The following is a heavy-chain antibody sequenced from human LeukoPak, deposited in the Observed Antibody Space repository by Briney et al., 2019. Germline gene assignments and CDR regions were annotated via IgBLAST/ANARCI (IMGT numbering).Heavy chain of an antibody. V-gene: IGHV1-69*13. CDR2: IIPIFGTA. J-gene: IGHJ4*02. CDR1: GGTFISYA. D-gene: IGHD6-19*01. CDR3: ARVGQQWLFES. Sequence: SVKVSCKTSGGTFISYAISWVRQAPGQGLEWMGGIIPIFGTANYAQKFQGRVTITADESTSTAYMELSSLRSEDTAVYYCARVGQQWLFESWGQGTLVTVSS.